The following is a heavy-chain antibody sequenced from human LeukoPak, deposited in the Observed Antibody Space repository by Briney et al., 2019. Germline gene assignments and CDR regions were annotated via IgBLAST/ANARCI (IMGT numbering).Heavy chain of an antibody. CDR2: INYSGRT. CDR3: ARGLYTFGSDYFAY. CDR1: GGTFNGYY. V-gene: IGHV4-34*01. D-gene: IGHD5-18*01. Sequence: TSETLSLACAVSGGTFNGYYWSWIRQSPGKGLEWIGDINYSGRTNYNPSLKSRLTMSIDTSKNEFSLRLSSMTAADPAVYFCARGLYTFGSDYFAYWGQGTLVTVSS. J-gene: IGHJ4*02.